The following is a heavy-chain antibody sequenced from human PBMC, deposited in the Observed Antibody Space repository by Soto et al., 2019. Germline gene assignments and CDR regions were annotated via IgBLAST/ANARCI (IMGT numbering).Heavy chain of an antibody. CDR1: GFTVSSNY. Sequence: GGSLRLSCAASGFTVSSNYMSWVRQAPGKGLEWVSVIYSGGSTYYADSVKGRFTISRDNSKNTLYLQMNSLRAEDTAVYYCARVPREYSGHDSTTFYYYYMDVWGKGTTVTVSS. J-gene: IGHJ6*03. CDR2: IYSGGST. CDR3: ARVPREYSGHDSTTFYYYYMDV. D-gene: IGHD5-12*01. V-gene: IGHV3-66*01.